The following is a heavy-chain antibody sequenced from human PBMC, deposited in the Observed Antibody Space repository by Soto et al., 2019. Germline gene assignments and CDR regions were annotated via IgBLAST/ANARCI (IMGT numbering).Heavy chain of an antibody. CDR1: GFTVSSNY. J-gene: IGHJ4*02. V-gene: IGHV3-66*01. CDR2: IYNGGRT. Sequence: EVQLVESGGGLVQPGGSLRLSCADSGFTVSSNYMSWVRQAPGKGLEWVSVIYNGGRTYYADFVKGRFTISRDNSKNTLYLQRNSLRAEDTAVYYWARDLGNYYSGLNYWGQGTLVTVSS. CDR3: ARDLGNYYSGLNY. D-gene: IGHD1-26*01.